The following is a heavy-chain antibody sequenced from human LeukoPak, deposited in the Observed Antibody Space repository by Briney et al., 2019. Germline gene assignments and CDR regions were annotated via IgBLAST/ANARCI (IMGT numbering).Heavy chain of an antibody. V-gene: IGHV3-30*02. CDR1: GFTFSTYG. CDR3: ARVDYGGY. CDR2: IQYDGSSK. Sequence: AGGSLRLSCAASGFTFSTYGMHWVRQAPGKGLEWVAFIQYDGSSKNYADSVKGRFTISRDNSKNTLHLQMNSLRAEDTAVYYCARVDYGGYWGQGTLVTVSS. D-gene: IGHD4-17*01. J-gene: IGHJ4*02.